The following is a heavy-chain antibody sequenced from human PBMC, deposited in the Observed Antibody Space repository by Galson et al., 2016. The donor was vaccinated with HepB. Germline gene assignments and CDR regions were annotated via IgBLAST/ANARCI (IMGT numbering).Heavy chain of an antibody. J-gene: IGHJ4*01. Sequence: CAISGDSVSSTSNAWNWLRQSPSRGLEWLGRTYYRSTWLYDYAPSLTSRISINPDTSKNQFSLHLKSVTPEDTAVYYCALSLPSCRGGSCYGHWGHGTLVTVSS. D-gene: IGHD2-15*01. CDR3: ALSLPSCRGGSCYGH. V-gene: IGHV6-1*01. CDR2: TYYRSTWLY. CDR1: GDSVSSTSNA.